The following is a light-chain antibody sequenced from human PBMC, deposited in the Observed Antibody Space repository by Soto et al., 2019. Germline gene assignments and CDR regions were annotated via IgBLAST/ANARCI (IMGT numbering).Light chain of an antibody. CDR3: QQYSSSRT. V-gene: IGKV3-20*01. Sequence: EIVMTQSPATLSVSPGERATLSFRASQSVSSCLAWYQQKPGQAPRLLIYGGSSRATGIPVRFSGSGSETDFTLTITRLEPEDFAVYYCQQYSSSRTFGQGTKVDIK. J-gene: IGKJ1*01. CDR2: GGS. CDR1: QSVSSC.